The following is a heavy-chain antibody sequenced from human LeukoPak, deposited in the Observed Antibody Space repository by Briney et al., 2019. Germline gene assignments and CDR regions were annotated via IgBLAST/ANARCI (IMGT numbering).Heavy chain of an antibody. J-gene: IGHJ4*02. Sequence: PSETLSLTCAVSGGSISSSNWWSWVRQPPGKGLEWIGSIYYSGSTYYNPSLKSRVTISVDTSKNQFSLKLSSVTAADTAVYYCASDAPAGYWGQGTLVTVSS. CDR1: GGSISSSNW. V-gene: IGHV4-39*01. D-gene: IGHD2-2*01. CDR3: ASDAPAGY. CDR2: IYYSGST.